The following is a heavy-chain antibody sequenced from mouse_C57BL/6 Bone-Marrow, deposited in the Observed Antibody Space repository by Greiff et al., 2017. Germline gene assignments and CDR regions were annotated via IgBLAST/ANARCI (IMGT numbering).Heavy chain of an antibody. CDR1: GFTFTDYY. Sequence: EVKLVESGGGLVQPGGSLSLSCAASGFTFTDYYMSWVRQPPGKALEWLGFIRNKANGYTTEYSASVKGRFTISRDNSQSILYLQMNALRAEDSATYYCASPPYYYGSSYWYFDVWGTGTTVTVSS. D-gene: IGHD1-1*01. V-gene: IGHV7-3*01. J-gene: IGHJ1*03. CDR2: IRNKANGYTT. CDR3: ASPPYYYGSSYWYFDV.